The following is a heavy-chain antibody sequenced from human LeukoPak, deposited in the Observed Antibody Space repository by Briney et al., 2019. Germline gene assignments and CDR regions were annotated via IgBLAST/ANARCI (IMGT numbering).Heavy chain of an antibody. Sequence: GGPLRLSCTAPGFTFSSYWMNWVRQAPGKGLEWVANIKQDGSEKYYVDSVKGRFTISRDNTKKSLYLQMNSLRAEDTAVYYCARETEMANLDYWGQGTLVTVSS. CDR3: ARETEMANLDY. CDR1: GFTFSSYW. J-gene: IGHJ4*02. D-gene: IGHD5-24*01. CDR2: IKQDGSEK. V-gene: IGHV3-7*04.